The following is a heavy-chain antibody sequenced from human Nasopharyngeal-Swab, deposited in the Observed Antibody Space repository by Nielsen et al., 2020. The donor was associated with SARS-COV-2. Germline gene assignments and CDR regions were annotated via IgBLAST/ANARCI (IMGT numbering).Heavy chain of an antibody. CDR2: IYYSGST. J-gene: IGHJ5*02. CDR3: ARDPVSGLGFDP. D-gene: IGHD5/OR15-5a*01. Sequence: SETLSLACTVCGGAISSYYWSWIRQPPGKGLEWIGYIYYSGSTNYNPSLKSRVTISVDTSKNQFSLKLSSVTAADTAVYYCARDPVSGLGFDPWGQGTLVTVSS. V-gene: IGHV4-59*01. CDR1: GGAISSYY.